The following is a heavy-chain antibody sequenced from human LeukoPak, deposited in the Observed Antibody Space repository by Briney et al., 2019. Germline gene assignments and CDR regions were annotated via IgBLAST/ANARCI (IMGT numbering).Heavy chain of an antibody. CDR3: ARRELWFDP. CDR2: IYYSGST. Sequence: PSETLSLTCIVSGGSISSSSYYWGWIRQPPGKGLEWIGSIYYSGSTYYNPSLKSRVTISVDTSKNQFSLKLSSVTAADTAVYYCARRELWFDPWGQGTLVTVSS. CDR1: GGSISSSSYY. J-gene: IGHJ5*02. V-gene: IGHV4-39*01. D-gene: IGHD1-7*01.